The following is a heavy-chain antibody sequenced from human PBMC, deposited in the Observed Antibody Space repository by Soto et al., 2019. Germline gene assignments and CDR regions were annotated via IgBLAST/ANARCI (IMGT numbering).Heavy chain of an antibody. V-gene: IGHV2-5*02. J-gene: IGHJ4*02. CDR3: AHRRPSAAFDY. CDR1: GFSLSTSGVG. Sequence: QITLKESGPTLVKPTQTLTLTCSFSGFSLSTSGVGVGWIRQPPGKALEWLAVIYWDDDKRYSPSLKSRLTITKDTSKNQVVLISTNMDPVDTATYHCAHRRPSAAFDYWGQGTLVTVSS. D-gene: IGHD2-15*01. CDR2: IYWDDDK.